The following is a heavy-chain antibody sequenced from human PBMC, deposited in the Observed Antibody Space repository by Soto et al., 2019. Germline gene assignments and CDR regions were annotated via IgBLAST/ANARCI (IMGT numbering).Heavy chain of an antibody. D-gene: IGHD3-10*01. CDR1: GFTFSSYS. CDR2: ISSSSSYI. J-gene: IGHJ4*02. Sequence: EVQLVESGGGLVKPGGSLRLSCAASGFTFSSYSMNWVRQAPGKGLEWVSSISSSSSYIYYADSVKGRFTISRDNAKNSLYLQMNSLRAEDTAVYYCATPYYDYYGSGSYYGYWGQGTLVTVSS. CDR3: ATPYYDYYGSGSYYGY. V-gene: IGHV3-21*01.